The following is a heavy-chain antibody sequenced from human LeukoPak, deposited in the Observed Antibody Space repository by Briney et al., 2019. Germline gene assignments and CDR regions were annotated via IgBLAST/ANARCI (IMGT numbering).Heavy chain of an antibody. J-gene: IGHJ4*02. CDR3: ARESSSSPDY. CDR2: IYYSGTT. D-gene: IGHD6-6*01. Sequence: SETPSLTCTLSGGSISSSSHHWGWIRQPPGKGLEWIGSIYYSGTTYYNPSLRSRVTISVDTSKNQFSLNPSPVTAADTAVYYCARESSSSPDYWGQGTLVTV. CDR1: GGSISSSSHH. V-gene: IGHV4-39*02.